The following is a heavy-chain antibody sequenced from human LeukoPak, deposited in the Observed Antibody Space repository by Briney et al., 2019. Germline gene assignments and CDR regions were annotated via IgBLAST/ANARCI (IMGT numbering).Heavy chain of an antibody. CDR3: ARDRIAAAGTRVVVLHYFDY. CDR1: GYTFTGYY. Sequence: ASVKVSCKASGYTFTGYYMHWVRQAPGQGLEWMGIINPSGGSTSYAQKFQGRVTMTRDTSTSTVYMELSSLRSEDTAVYYYARDRIAAAGTRVVVLHYFDYWGQGTLVTVSS. V-gene: IGHV1-46*01. J-gene: IGHJ4*02. D-gene: IGHD6-13*01. CDR2: INPSGGST.